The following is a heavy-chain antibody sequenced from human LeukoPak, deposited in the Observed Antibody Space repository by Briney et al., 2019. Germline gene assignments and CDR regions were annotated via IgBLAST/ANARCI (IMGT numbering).Heavy chain of an antibody. D-gene: IGHD3-22*01. CDR1: GFTFSSYS. J-gene: IGHJ4*02. Sequence: GGSLRLSFAASGFTFSSYSMNWVRQAPGKGLEWVSPISSSSSYIYYADSVKGRFTISRDNAKNSLYLQMNSLRAEDAAVYYCAREYDSSGYPLDYWGQGTLVTVSS. CDR3: AREYDSSGYPLDY. CDR2: ISSSSSYI. V-gene: IGHV3-21*01.